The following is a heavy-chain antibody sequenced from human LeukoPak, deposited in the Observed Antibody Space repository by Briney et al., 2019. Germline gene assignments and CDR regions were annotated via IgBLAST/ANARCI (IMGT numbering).Heavy chain of an antibody. V-gene: IGHV3-7*01. Sequence: GGSLRLSCAASGFTFSGYWMTWVRQAPGKGLEWVANIKQDGSEKYYVDSVKGRFTISRDNAKNSLYLQMNSLRAEDTAVYYCARARGSYGLDYWGQGTLVTVSS. CDR2: IKQDGSEK. CDR3: ARARGSYGLDY. D-gene: IGHD1-26*01. J-gene: IGHJ4*02. CDR1: GFTFSGYW.